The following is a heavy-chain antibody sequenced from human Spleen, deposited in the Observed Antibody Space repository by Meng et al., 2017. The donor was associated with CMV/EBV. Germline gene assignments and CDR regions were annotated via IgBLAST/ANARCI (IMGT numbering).Heavy chain of an antibody. CDR1: GISFSDFT. J-gene: IGHJ6*02. D-gene: IGHD6-13*01. CDR2: ISYDGSTK. CDR3: ARGGIAAPILDYYYGMDV. V-gene: IGHV3-30-3*01. Sequence: GESLKISCVTSGISFSDFTIHWVRQAPGKGLEWVAGISYDGSTKRYGDSVKGRFTVSRDNSKNTLYLQMNSLRAEDTAVYYCARGGIAAPILDYYYGMDVWGQGTTVTVSS.